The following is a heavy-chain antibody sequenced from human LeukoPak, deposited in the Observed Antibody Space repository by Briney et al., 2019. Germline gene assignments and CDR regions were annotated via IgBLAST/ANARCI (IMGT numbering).Heavy chain of an antibody. Sequence: SGGSLRLSCAASGFTFSSYWMSWVRQAPGKGLEWVTNIKQDGSEKYYVDSVKGRFTISRDNAKNSLYLQMNSLRAEDTAVYYCARDRYYYDSSGYSRDYWGQGTLVTVSS. CDR3: ARDRYYYDSSGYSRDY. V-gene: IGHV3-7*01. D-gene: IGHD3-22*01. CDR2: IKQDGSEK. CDR1: GFTFSSYW. J-gene: IGHJ4*02.